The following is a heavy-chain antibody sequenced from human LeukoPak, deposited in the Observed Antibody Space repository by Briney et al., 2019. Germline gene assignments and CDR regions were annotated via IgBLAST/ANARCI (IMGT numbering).Heavy chain of an antibody. J-gene: IGHJ6*03. D-gene: IGHD3-3*01. Sequence: GGSLRLSCAASGFTFSAYGIHWVRQAPGKGLQWVALIVYDGSDKYYADSVRGRFTISRDNSKNTLYLQMNSLRAEDTAVYYCARGNYDFWSGYRPDYYYYMDVWGKGTTVTVSS. CDR1: GFTFSAYG. CDR3: ARGNYDFWSGYRPDYYYYMDV. V-gene: IGHV3-33*08. CDR2: IVYDGSDK.